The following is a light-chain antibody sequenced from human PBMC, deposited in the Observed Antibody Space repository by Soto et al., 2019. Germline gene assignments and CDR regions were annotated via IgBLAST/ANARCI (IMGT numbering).Light chain of an antibody. CDR1: SSDIGTYNY. V-gene: IGLV2-14*01. Sequence: QSALTQPASVSGSPGQSITISCTGTSSDIGTYNYVSWYQQHPGKAPKLIIYDVSNRPSGVSDRFSGSKSGNTASLTVSGLQAEDEGDYYCNSSTSATSTTPYVFGTGTKVTVL. J-gene: IGLJ1*01. CDR2: DVS. CDR3: NSSTSATSTTPYV.